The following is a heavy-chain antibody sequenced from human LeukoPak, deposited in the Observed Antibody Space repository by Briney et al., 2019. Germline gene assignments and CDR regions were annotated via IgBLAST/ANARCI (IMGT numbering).Heavy chain of an antibody. D-gene: IGHD1-26*01. CDR2: IRSKTYGGTT. CDR1: GFTFGDYA. CDR3: TRDGSGTYLVAPSDY. J-gene: IGHJ4*02. Sequence: GGSLRLSCTASGFTFGDYAMSWFRRAPGKGLEWVGLIRSKTYGGTTEYAASVKGRFTISRDDSKSIAYLQMNSLKTEDTAVHYCTRDGSGTYLVAPSDYWGQGTLVTISS. V-gene: IGHV3-49*03.